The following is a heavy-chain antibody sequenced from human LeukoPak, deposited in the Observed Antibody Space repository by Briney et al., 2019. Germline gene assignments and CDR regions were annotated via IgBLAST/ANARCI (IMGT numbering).Heavy chain of an antibody. Sequence: PGGSLRLSCAASGFTFSSYSMNWVRQAPGKGLEWVSSISSSSSYIYYADSVKGRFTISRDNAKNSLYLQMNSLRAEDTALYYCARDSRWFGSGWDYWGQGTLVTVSS. V-gene: IGHV3-21*04. D-gene: IGHD3-10*01. J-gene: IGHJ4*02. CDR2: ISSSSSYI. CDR3: ARDSRWFGSGWDY. CDR1: GFTFSSYS.